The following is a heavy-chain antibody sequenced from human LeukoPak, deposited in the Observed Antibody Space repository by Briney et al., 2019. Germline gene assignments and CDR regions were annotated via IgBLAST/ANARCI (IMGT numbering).Heavy chain of an antibody. Sequence: GGSLRLSCAASGFTFSSYSMNWVRQAPGKGLEWVSSISSSSSYIYYADSVKGRFTISRDNAKRSLFLQMNSLRAEDTAVYYCARDKGAWGILQIPEYWGQGTLVTVSS. J-gene: IGHJ4*02. CDR1: GFTFSSYS. V-gene: IGHV3-21*04. D-gene: IGHD3-16*01. CDR2: ISSSSSYI. CDR3: ARDKGAWGILQIPEY.